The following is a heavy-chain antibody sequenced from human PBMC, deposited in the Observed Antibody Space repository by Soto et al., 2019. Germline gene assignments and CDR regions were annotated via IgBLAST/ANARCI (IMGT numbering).Heavy chain of an antibody. J-gene: IGHJ3*02. D-gene: IGHD2-8*01. CDR1: GLSLSTGGLA. Sequence: QITLKESGPTLVKPTQTLTLTCTFSGLSLSTGGLAVGWIRQPPGKALEWLALIYWDDDQRYSPSLKIRLTITKDTSKNQVVLTMTNMDPVDTATYYCAHRHEDVLTNGDAFDIWGQGTMVTVSS. CDR2: IYWDDDQ. CDR3: AHRHEDVLTNGDAFDI. V-gene: IGHV2-5*02.